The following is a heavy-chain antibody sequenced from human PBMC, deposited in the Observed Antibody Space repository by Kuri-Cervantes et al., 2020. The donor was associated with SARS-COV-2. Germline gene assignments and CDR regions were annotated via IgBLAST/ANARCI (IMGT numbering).Heavy chain of an antibody. CDR1: SGSISRYY. J-gene: IGHJ6*02. CDR3: ARGLVPAAVPPDTVPRALYGMDV. D-gene: IGHD2-2*01. V-gene: IGHV4-59*12. Sequence: SETLSLTCTVSSGSISRYYWSWNRQPPGKGLEWIAYNYYSGTTSYNPSLKSRVTISVDTSKNQFSLQLTSVTAADTAVYYCARGLVPAAVPPDTVPRALYGMDVWGQGTTVTVSS. CDR2: NYYSGTT.